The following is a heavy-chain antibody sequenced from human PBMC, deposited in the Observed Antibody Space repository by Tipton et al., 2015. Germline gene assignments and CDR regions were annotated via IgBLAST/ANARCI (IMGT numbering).Heavy chain of an antibody. CDR3: AREDFTDFDY. D-gene: IGHD2/OR15-2a*01. Sequence: SLRLSCVGSGFSFSRYAMHWVRQAPGKGLEWVALISNDATNTYYGDSVEGRFTISRDNSKSTLHLQMNSLRAEDTAVYYCAREDFTDFDYWGQGTLVTVSS. CDR2: ISNDATNT. J-gene: IGHJ4*02. V-gene: IGHV3-30*07. CDR1: GFSFSRYA.